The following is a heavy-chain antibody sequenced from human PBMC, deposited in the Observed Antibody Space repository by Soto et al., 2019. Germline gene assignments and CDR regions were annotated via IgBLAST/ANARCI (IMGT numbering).Heavy chain of an antibody. CDR1: GGSINSYY. CDR2: IYYSGST. V-gene: IGHV4-59*01. CDR3: AREKLERPGPSHI. Sequence: ASETLSLTCTVSGGSINSYYWSWIRRPPGKGLEWIGNIYYSGSTNYSPSLKSRVTISVDTSKNQISLNLSSVTDADTAVYYCAREKLERPGPSHIWGQGTMVTVS. J-gene: IGHJ3*02. D-gene: IGHD1-1*01.